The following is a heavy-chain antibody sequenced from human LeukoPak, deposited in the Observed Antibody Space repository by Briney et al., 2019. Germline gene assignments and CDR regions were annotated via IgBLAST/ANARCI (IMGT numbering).Heavy chain of an antibody. D-gene: IGHD3-9*01. J-gene: IGHJ6*02. V-gene: IGHV1-2*02. Sequence: ASVKVSCKASGYTFTGHYMHWVRQAPGQGLEWMGWINPNSGGTNYAQKFQGRVTMTRDTSISTAYMELSRLRSDDTAVYYCARVPYYDILTGYYLYYYYYGMDVWGQGTTVTVSS. CDR1: GYTFTGHY. CDR3: ARVPYYDILTGYYLYYYYYGMDV. CDR2: INPNSGGT.